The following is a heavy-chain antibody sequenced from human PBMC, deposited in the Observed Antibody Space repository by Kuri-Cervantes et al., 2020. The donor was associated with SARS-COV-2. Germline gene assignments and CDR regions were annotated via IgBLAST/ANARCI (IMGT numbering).Heavy chain of an antibody. CDR1: GFTFSSYA. Sequence: GESLKISCAASGFTFSSYAMHWVRQAPGKGLEWVAVISYDGSNKYYADSVKGRFTISRDNSKNTLYLQMNSLRAEDTAVYYCAKAPKYCSSTSCYGEVDYWGQGTLVTRSS. V-gene: IGHV3-30-3*01. D-gene: IGHD2-2*01. J-gene: IGHJ4*02. CDR3: AKAPKYCSSTSCYGEVDY. CDR2: ISYDGSNK.